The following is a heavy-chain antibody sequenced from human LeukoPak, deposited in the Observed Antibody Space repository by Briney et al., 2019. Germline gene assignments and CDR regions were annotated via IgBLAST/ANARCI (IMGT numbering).Heavy chain of an antibody. V-gene: IGHV4-59*08. D-gene: IGHD1-7*01. Sequence: SETLSLTCTVSGGSISNYYWSWIRQLPGKGLEWIGYIHYSGNTDSNPSLKSRVTISVDTSKNQFSLNLWSLTAADTAVYYCARHEGGTTADYWGQGTLVTVSS. CDR2: IHYSGNT. J-gene: IGHJ4*02. CDR3: ARHEGGTTADY. CDR1: GGSISNYY.